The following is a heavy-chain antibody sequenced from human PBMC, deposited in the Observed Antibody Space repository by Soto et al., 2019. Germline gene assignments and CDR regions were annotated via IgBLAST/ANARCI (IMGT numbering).Heavy chain of an antibody. J-gene: IGHJ4*02. D-gene: IGHD1-26*01. Sequence: QVQLQQSGAGLLKPSETLSLTCDVYGGSFSGYIWTWIRQTPGKGLQGIGQINHSGSANYNPSLKNRVTISVHTSNSQFSLELSSVTAADTAVYYCARGLISGSHYSGGWYYFDSWGQGTQVTVSS. V-gene: IGHV4-34*01. CDR3: ARGLISGSHYSGGWYYFDS. CDR1: GGSFSGYI. CDR2: INHSGSA.